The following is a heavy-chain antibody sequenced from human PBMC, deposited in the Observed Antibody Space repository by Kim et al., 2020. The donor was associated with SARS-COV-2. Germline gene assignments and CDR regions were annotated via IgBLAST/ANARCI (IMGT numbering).Heavy chain of an antibody. CDR2: ISGSGGST. J-gene: IGHJ4*02. Sequence: GGSLRLSCAASGFTFSSYAMSWVRQAPGKGLEWVSAISGSGGSTYYADSVKGRFTISRDNSKNTLYLQMNSLRAEDTAVYYCAKHRWQYCSGGSCWADYWGQGRLVSV. CDR3: AKHRWQYCSGGSCWADY. CDR1: GFTFSSYA. V-gene: IGHV3-23*01. D-gene: IGHD2-15*01.